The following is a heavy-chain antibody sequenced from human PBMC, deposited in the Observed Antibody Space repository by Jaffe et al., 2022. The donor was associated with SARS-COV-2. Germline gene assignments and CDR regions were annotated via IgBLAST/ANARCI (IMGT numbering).Heavy chain of an antibody. CDR2: ISYDGSNK. CDR3: ARDNSSSWLSYYYYGMDV. Sequence: QVQLVESGGGVVQPGRSLRLSCAASGFTFSSYAMHWVRQAPGKGLEWVAVISYDGSNKYYADSVKGRFTISRDNSKNTLYLQMNSLRAEDTAVYYCARDNSSSWLSYYYYGMDVWGQGTTVTVSS. D-gene: IGHD6-13*01. CDR1: GFTFSSYA. J-gene: IGHJ6*02. V-gene: IGHV3-30-3*01.